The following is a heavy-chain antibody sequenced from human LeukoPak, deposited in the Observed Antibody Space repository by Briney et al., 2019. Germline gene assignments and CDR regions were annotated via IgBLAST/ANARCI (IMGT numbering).Heavy chain of an antibody. CDR2: IRYDGSDK. CDR3: AKDRGGSGTATTDY. J-gene: IGHJ4*02. CDR1: GFTFSSYG. V-gene: IGHV3-30*02. Sequence: GGSLRLSCAASGFTFSSYGMHWVRQAPGKGLEWVAFIRYDGSDKYYADSVKGRFTISRDNSKNTLSLQMNSLRAEETAVYYCAKDRGGSGTATTDYWGQGTQVTVSS. D-gene: IGHD3-10*01.